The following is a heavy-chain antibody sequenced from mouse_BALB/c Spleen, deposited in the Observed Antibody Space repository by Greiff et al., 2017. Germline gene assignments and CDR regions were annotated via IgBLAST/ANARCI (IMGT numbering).Heavy chain of an antibody. CDR2: ISSGGST. D-gene: IGHD1-1*01. Sequence: DVKLVESGGGLVKPGGSLKLSCAASGFTFSSYAMSWVRQTPEKRLEWVASISSGGSTYYPDSVKGRFTISRDNARNILYLQMSSLRSEDTAMYYCAREKDYYGSSYVGYFDVWGAGTTVTVSS. CDR1: GFTFSSYA. J-gene: IGHJ1*01. V-gene: IGHV5-6-5*01. CDR3: AREKDYYGSSYVGYFDV.